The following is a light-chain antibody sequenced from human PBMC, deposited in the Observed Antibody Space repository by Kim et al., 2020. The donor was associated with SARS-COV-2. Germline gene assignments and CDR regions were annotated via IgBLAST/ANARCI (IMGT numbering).Light chain of an antibody. CDR1: SGYSNNA. CDR2: LNNDGSH. J-gene: IGLJ2*01. V-gene: IGLV4-69*01. CDR3: QTWDSGIGV. Sequence: QLVLTQSPSASASLGASVKLTCTLSSGYSNNAVAWHQQQPGKGPRYLLRLNNDGSHKGDGIPDRFSGSSYGAERYLTISRLQSEDEADYYCQTWDSGIGVFGGGTQLTVL.